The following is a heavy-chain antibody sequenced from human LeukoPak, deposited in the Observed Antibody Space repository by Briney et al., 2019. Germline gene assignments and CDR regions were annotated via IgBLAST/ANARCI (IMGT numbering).Heavy chain of an antibody. J-gene: IGHJ4*02. CDR3: GSSSGYSSGEIYFDY. D-gene: IGHD6-19*01. CDR1: GGSISSSSYY. V-gene: IGHV4-39*01. CDR2: IYYSGST. Sequence: EPSETLSLTCTVSGGSISSSSYYWGWIRQPPGKGLEWIGSIYYSGSTYYNPSLKSRVTISVDTSKNQFSLKLSSVTAADTAVYYCGSSSGYSSGEIYFDYWGQGTLVTVSS.